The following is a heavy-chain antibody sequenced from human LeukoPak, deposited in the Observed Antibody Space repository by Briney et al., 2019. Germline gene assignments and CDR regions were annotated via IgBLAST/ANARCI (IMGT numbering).Heavy chain of an antibody. CDR1: GYTFTSYG. V-gene: IGHV1-18*01. Sequence: ASVKVSCKASGYTFTSYGISWVRQAPGQGLEWMGWISAYNGNTNYAQKLQGRVTMTTDTSTSTAYMELRSLRSDDTAVYYCARDAYLNYDILTGYYRYFDYWGQGTLVTVSS. CDR2: ISAYNGNT. J-gene: IGHJ4*02. CDR3: ARDAYLNYDILTGYYRYFDY. D-gene: IGHD3-9*01.